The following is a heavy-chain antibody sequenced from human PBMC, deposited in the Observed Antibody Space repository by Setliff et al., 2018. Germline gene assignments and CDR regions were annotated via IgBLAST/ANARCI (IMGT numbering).Heavy chain of an antibody. J-gene: IGHJ4*02. Sequence: PSETLSLTCAVSGYSISSDYYWGWIRQPPGKGLEWIGSMYHSGSTYYNPSLKSRVTISVDTSKNQFSLKLSPVTAADTAVYYCARVKIAILPAAIDYWGQGTLVTVSS. V-gene: IGHV4-38-2*01. CDR2: MYHSGST. D-gene: IGHD2-2*01. CDR1: GYSISSDYY. CDR3: ARVKIAILPAAIDY.